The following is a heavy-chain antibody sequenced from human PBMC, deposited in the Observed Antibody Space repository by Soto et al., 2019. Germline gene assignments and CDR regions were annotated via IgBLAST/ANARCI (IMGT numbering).Heavy chain of an antibody. V-gene: IGHV3-33*01. J-gene: IGHJ6*03. Sequence: GGSLRLSCAASGFTFSSYAMHWVRQAPGKGLEWVTIIWYDGSNKNYADSVKGRFTISRDNSKNTMYLQMNSLRVEDTAVYYCARDSGGDYHNYYMDVWGKGTKVTVSS. CDR1: GFTFSSYA. D-gene: IGHD4-17*01. CDR2: IWYDGSNK. CDR3: ARDSGGDYHNYYMDV.